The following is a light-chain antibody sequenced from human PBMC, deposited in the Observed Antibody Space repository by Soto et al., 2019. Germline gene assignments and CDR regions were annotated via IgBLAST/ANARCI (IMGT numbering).Light chain of an antibody. J-gene: IGKJ4*01. Sequence: DIQMTQSPSSLSASVGDRVTITCRASQGISTYLAWYQQKPGKVPKLLLFAASTLQSGVPSRFSGSGSGTEFTLTISSLQPEDVATYYCQKYNIAPLTFGGGTKVEI. CDR1: QGISTY. V-gene: IGKV1-27*01. CDR3: QKYNIAPLT. CDR2: AAS.